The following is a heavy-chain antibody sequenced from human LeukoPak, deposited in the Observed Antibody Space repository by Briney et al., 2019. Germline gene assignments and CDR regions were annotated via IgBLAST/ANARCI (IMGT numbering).Heavy chain of an antibody. Sequence: QSGGSLRLSCAASGFTFSSYAMSWVRQAPGKGLEWVSTISDSGGSTFYADSVKGRFTISRDNSKNTLYLQVNSLRAEDTAVYYCAKSVYYGILTGNYYFDHWGQGTLVTVSS. CDR2: ISDSGGST. D-gene: IGHD3-9*01. V-gene: IGHV3-23*01. J-gene: IGHJ4*02. CDR3: AKSVYYGILTGNYYFDH. CDR1: GFTFSSYA.